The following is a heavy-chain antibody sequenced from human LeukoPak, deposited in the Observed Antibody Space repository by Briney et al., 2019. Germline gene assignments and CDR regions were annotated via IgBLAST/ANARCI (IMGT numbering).Heavy chain of an antibody. D-gene: IGHD6-19*01. CDR3: AKGGYSSGWYVSYFDY. J-gene: IGHJ4*02. V-gene: IGHV3-23*01. CDR2: ISGSGGST. CDR1: GFTFSSYA. Sequence: GGSLRLYCAASGFTFSSYAMSWVRQAPGQGLEWVSAISGSGGSTYYAGSVKGRFTISRDSSKNTLYLQMNSLRAEDTAVYYCAKGGYSSGWYVSYFDYWGQGTLVTVSS.